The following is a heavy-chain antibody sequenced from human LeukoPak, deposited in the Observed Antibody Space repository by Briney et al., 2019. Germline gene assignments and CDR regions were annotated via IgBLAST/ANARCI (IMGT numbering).Heavy chain of an antibody. D-gene: IGHD3-9*01. CDR3: ARGFRYYDILTGYYPYNWFDP. CDR1: GGSISSGGYY. J-gene: IGHJ5*02. V-gene: IGHV4-39*07. CDR2: IYYSGST. Sequence: SETLSLTCTVSGGSISSGGYYWGWIRQPPGKGLEWIGSIYYSGSTFYNPSLKSRVTISVDMSKNQFSLNLSSVTAADTAVYYCARGFRYYDILTGYYPYNWFDPWGQGTLVTVSS.